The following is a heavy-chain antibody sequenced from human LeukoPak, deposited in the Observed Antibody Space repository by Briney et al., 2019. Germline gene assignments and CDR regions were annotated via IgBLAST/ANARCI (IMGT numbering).Heavy chain of an antibody. CDR2: IYPSGNI. V-gene: IGHV3-53*01. CDR1: GFTFSNSY. J-gene: IGHJ4*02. Sequence: GGSLRLSCAVSGFTFSNSYMSWVRQAPGKGLEWVSLIYPSGNIYYADSVKGRFTISRDNSKNTLFLQMNSLRAEDTAIYYCARTFRSGDGYKVGCFDYWGQGTLVTVSS. CDR3: ARTFRSGDGYKVGCFDY. D-gene: IGHD5-24*01.